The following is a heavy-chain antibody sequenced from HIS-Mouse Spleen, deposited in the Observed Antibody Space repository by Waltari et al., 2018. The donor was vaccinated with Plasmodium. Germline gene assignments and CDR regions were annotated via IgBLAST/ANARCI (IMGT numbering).Heavy chain of an antibody. V-gene: IGHV1-2*02. D-gene: IGHD6-13*01. Sequence: QVQLVQSGAEVKKPGASVKVSCKASGYTFTGYYMQWVRQAPGPALEWMGWINPNSGGTNYAQKFQGRVTMTRDTSISTAYMELSRLRSDDTAVYYCARVLGYKAAAGTFVEYFQHWGQGTLVTVSS. CDR3: ARVLGYKAAAGTFVEYFQH. CDR2: INPNSGGT. J-gene: IGHJ1*01. CDR1: GYTFTGYY.